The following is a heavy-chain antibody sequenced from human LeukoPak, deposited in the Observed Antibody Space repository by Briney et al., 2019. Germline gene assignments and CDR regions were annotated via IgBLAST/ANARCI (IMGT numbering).Heavy chain of an antibody. CDR3: TGRGSANGGPCAGMDV. CDR1: GGSISSDGHY. V-gene: IGHV4-39*06. CDR2: LRYNGDT. Sequence: SETLSLTCTVAGGSISSDGHYWDWMRQAPGKGLEWIGSLRYNGDTCYNPSLESRVTVSVDTSETKFALGLPSVDAADTALHFCTGRGSANGGPCAGMDVWGPGTSVTVSS. D-gene: IGHD2-8*01. J-gene: IGHJ6*02.